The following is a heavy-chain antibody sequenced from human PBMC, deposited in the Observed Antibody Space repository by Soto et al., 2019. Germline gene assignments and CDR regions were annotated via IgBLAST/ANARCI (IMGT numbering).Heavy chain of an antibody. J-gene: IGHJ4*02. CDR2: INHSGRT. CDR1: GGSFNSFY. CDR3: AREYSSSYYFDY. Sequence: QVQLQQWGAGLLKPSGTLSLTCAVYGGSFNSFYWSWIRQAPGKGLEGIGEINHSGRTNYNPSLKSRVTIVVDPSKNQFSLNLTSVTAADTAVYYCAREYSSSYYFDYWGQGTLVTVSS. D-gene: IGHD6-6*01. V-gene: IGHV4-34*02.